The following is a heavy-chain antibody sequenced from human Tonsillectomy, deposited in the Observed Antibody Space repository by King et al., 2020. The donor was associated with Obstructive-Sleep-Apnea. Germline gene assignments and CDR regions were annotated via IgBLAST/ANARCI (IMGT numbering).Heavy chain of an antibody. CDR2: IKQDGTQK. D-gene: IGHD6-13*01. CDR3: AREKRHPVRLHYYGMDV. V-gene: IGHV3-7*01. CDR1: GFSFGSHW. Sequence: VQLVESGGGLVQPGGSLRLSCAASGFSFGSHWMTWVRQAPGKGLEWVANIKQDGTQKFYVDSVKGRFTISRDNAKESLSLQMSSLRPQDTGVYYCAREKRHPVRLHYYGMDVWGQGTTVTVSS. J-gene: IGHJ6*02.